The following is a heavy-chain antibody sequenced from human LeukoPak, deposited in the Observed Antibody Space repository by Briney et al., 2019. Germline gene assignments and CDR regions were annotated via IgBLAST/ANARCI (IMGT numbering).Heavy chain of an antibody. J-gene: IGHJ4*02. CDR3: ARPPPGIQLWLSLDY. CDR2: ISGSGGST. V-gene: IGHV3-23*01. CDR1: GFTVSGDY. Sequence: GGSMRLSCAASGFTVSGDYMSWVRQAPGKGLEWVSSISGSGGSTYYADSVKGRFTISRDNSKNTLYLQMNSLRAEDTAVYYCARPPPGIQLWLSLDYWGQGTLVTVSS. D-gene: IGHD5-18*01.